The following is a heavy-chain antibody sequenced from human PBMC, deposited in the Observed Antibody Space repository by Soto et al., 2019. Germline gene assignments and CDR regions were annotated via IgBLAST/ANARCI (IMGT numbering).Heavy chain of an antibody. J-gene: IGHJ3*02. CDR1: GGSISSYY. CDR2: IYYSGST. CDR3: ARQYGDYVRGAFDI. V-gene: IGHV4-59*01. D-gene: IGHD4-17*01. Sequence: QVQLQEAGPGLVKPSETLSLTCTVSGGSISSYYWSWIRQPPGKGLEWIGYIYYSGSTNYNPSLKSRVTISVDTSKNQFSLKLSSVTAAATAVYYCARQYGDYVRGAFDIWGQGTMVTVSS.